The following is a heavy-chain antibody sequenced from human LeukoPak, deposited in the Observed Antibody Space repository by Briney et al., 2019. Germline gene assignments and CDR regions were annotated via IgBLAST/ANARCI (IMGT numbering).Heavy chain of an antibody. Sequence: ASVKVSCKASGGTFSSYSISWVRQAPGQGLEWMSWIIPIFGTAHYAHKVQGRVTITTDESTSTAYMEKNSLKCQDTGVYFRARGAEKAVAGFFDYWGQGPLVTVSS. V-gene: IGHV1-69*05. CDR1: GGTFSSYS. D-gene: IGHD6-19*01. CDR3: ARGAEKAVAGFFDY. J-gene: IGHJ4*02. CDR2: IIPIFGTA.